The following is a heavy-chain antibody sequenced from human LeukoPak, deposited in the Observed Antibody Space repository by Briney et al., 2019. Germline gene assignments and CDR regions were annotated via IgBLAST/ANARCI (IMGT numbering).Heavy chain of an antibody. CDR2: IYYSGST. Sequence: SETLSLTCTVSGGSISSYYWSWIRQPPGKGLEWIGYIYYSGSTNYNPSLKSRVTISVDTSKNQFSLKLSSVTAADTAVYYCARRGCSSTSCYAGRIYWFDPWGQGTLVTVSS. CDR3: ARRGCSSTSCYAGRIYWFDP. V-gene: IGHV4-59*01. CDR1: GGSISSYY. J-gene: IGHJ5*02. D-gene: IGHD2-2*01.